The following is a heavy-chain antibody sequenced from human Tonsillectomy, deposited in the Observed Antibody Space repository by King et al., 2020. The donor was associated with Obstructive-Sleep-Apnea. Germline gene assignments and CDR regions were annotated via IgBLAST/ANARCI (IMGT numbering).Heavy chain of an antibody. J-gene: IGHJ1*01. D-gene: IGHD1-26*01. CDR3: ARYLVINGEEYFQH. CDR2: INPNSGGT. V-gene: IGHV1-2*02. CDR1: GYTFIDYF. Sequence: VQLVESGAEVKKPGASVKVSCKASGYTFIDYFMHWVRQAPGQGLEWMGWINPNSGGTNYAQKFQGRITMTRDTSISTAYMELSRLRSDDTAVYYCARYLVINGEEYFQHWGQGTLVTVSS.